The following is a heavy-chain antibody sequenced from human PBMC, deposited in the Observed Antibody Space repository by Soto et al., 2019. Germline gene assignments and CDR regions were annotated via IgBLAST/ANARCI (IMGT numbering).Heavy chain of an antibody. CDR3: VRESTTSGPNWFDT. CDR1: GGSFSGYY. V-gene: IGHV4-34*01. D-gene: IGHD1-1*01. J-gene: IGHJ5*02. Sequence: SETLSHTCAVYGGSFSGYYWSWIRQPPGKGLEWIAYIYHSGSTYYNPSLKSRVTISVDRSENQFSLKLTSVTAADTAVYYCVRESTTSGPNWFDTWGPGILVTVSS. CDR2: IYHSGST.